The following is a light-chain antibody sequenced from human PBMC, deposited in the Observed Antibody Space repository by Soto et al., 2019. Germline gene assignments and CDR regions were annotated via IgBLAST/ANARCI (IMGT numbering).Light chain of an antibody. CDR2: AAS. V-gene: IGKV1-12*01. Sequence: DIQMTQSPSTVSASVGDRVTLTCRASQGISTRLAWYQQKPGKAPKLLIYAASKLQSGVPSRFSGSGSGTDFTLTISSLQPEDFAMYYCQQANSVPPITFGQGTRLEIK. J-gene: IGKJ5*01. CDR3: QQANSVPPIT. CDR1: QGISTR.